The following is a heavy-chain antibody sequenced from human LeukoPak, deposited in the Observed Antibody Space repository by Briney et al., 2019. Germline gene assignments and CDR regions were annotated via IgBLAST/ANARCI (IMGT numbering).Heavy chain of an antibody. CDR3: ARDHNQYYYGSGVSGGWFDP. CDR1: GVSVISGSSY. Sequence: SETLSLTCTVSGVSVISGSSYWGGISQPPGKGLEGIGNIYYSGSTYYNPPLQSRVTISVDTSQNQFSLTLSSVTAADTAVYYCARDHNQYYYGSGVSGGWFDPWGQGTLVTVSS. V-gene: IGHV4-39*07. D-gene: IGHD3-10*01. J-gene: IGHJ5*02. CDR2: IYYSGST.